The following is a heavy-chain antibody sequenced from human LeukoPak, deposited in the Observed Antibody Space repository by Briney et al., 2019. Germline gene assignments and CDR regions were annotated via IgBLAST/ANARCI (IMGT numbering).Heavy chain of an antibody. CDR2: INHSGST. Sequence: SETLSLTCAVYGGSFSGYYWSWIRHPPGKGLELIGEINHSGSTNYNPSLKSRVTISVDTSKNQFSLKLSSVTAADTAVYYCARGLEDCSGGSCYFSPFDYWGQGTLVTVSS. J-gene: IGHJ4*02. V-gene: IGHV4-34*01. D-gene: IGHD2-15*01. CDR1: GGSFSGYY. CDR3: ARGLEDCSGGSCYFSPFDY.